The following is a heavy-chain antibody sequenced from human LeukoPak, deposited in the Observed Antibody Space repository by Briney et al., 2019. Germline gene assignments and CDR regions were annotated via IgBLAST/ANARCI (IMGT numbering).Heavy chain of an antibody. CDR2: ISGSGGST. D-gene: IGHD2-8*01. CDR3: AGPAADCTNGVCYVN. V-gene: IGHV3-23*01. CDR1: GFTFSSYA. J-gene: IGHJ4*02. Sequence: PGGSLRLSCAASGFTFSSYAMSWVRQAPGRGLEWVSAISGSGGSTYYADSVKGRFTISRDNSKNTLYLQMNSLRAEDTAVYYCAGPAADCTNGVCYVNWGQGTWSPSPQ.